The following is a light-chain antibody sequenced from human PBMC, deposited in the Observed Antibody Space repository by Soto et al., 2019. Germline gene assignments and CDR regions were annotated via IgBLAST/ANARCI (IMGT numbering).Light chain of an antibody. CDR1: QSVSSY. Sequence: DIVLTQSPATLSLSPGDTATLSCRASQSVSSYLAWFQQKPGQAPKHLIYAASNLDTGIPARFSGSGSGADFTLTIIRLEPEDFAVYYCQQRNNCPWTFGQGTKLEIK. CDR3: QQRNNCPWT. V-gene: IGKV3-11*01. J-gene: IGKJ1*01. CDR2: AAS.